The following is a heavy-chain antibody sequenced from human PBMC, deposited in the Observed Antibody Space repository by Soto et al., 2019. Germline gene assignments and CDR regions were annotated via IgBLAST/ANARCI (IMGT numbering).Heavy chain of an antibody. CDR1: GYTFTGYY. J-gene: IGHJ4*02. V-gene: IGHV1-2*04. CDR3: ARGLVITGDTTGYFDY. Sequence: ASVNVSCKASGYTFTGYYMHWVRQAPGQGLEWMGWINPNSGGTNYAQKFQGWVTMTRDTSISTAYMELSRLRSDDTAVYYCARGLVITGDTTGYFDYWGQGTLVTVSS. CDR2: INPNSGGT. D-gene: IGHD7-27*01.